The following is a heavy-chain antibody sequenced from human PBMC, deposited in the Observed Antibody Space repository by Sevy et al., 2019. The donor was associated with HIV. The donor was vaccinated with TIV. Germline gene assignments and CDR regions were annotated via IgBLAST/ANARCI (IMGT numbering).Heavy chain of an antibody. J-gene: IGHJ6*02. CDR1: GFTFSSYW. D-gene: IGHD3-3*01. V-gene: IGHV3-7*01. Sequence: GGSLRLSCAASGFTFSSYWMSWVRQAPGKGLEWVANIKQDGSEKYYVDSVKGRFTISRDNAKNSLYLQMNSLRAEDTAVDYCARVALVSDYDFWSGYYSNKYYYYGMDVWGQGTTVTVSS. CDR3: ARVALVSDYDFWSGYYSNKYYYYGMDV. CDR2: IKQDGSEK.